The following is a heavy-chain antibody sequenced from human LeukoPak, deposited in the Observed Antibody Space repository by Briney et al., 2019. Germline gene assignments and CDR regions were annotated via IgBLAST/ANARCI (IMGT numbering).Heavy chain of an antibody. J-gene: IGHJ4*02. CDR3: ALRGGTAMVNFDY. Sequence: SETLSLTCAVYGGSFSGYYWSWIRQPPGKGLEWIGEINHSGSTNYNPSLKSRVTISVDAPKNQFSLKLSSVTAADTAVYYCALRGGTAMVNFDYWGQGTLVTVSS. CDR1: GGSFSGYY. D-gene: IGHD5-18*01. V-gene: IGHV4-34*01. CDR2: INHSGST.